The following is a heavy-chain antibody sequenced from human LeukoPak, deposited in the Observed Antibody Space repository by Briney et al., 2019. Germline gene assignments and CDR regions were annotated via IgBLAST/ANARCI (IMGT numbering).Heavy chain of an antibody. D-gene: IGHD3-22*01. V-gene: IGHV4-4*07. Sequence: SETLSLTCTVSGGSIDDYFWSWIRQPAGKGLEWIGRVSSSGSTNSNPSLNRRITMSVDTSKTQISLKLSYVTAADTAVYYCARCLNTYYYDSSGYSPEHYYMDVWATGTTVTVSS. CDR2: VSSSGST. CDR1: GGSIDDYF. J-gene: IGHJ6*03. CDR3: ARCLNTYYYDSSGYSPEHYYMDV.